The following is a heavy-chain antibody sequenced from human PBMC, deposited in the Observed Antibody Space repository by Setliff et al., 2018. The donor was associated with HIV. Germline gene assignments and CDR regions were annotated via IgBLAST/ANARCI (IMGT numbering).Heavy chain of an antibody. CDR1: GGSFSGYY. D-gene: IGHD2-8*01. CDR2: INHSGST. Sequence: SETLSLTCAVYGGSFSGYYWSWIRQPPGKGLEWIGEINHSGSTNYNPSLKSRVTISVDTSKNQFSLKLSSVTAADTAVYYCASSMGSHDAFDIWGQGTMVTVSS. J-gene: IGHJ3*02. CDR3: ASSMGSHDAFDI. V-gene: IGHV4-34*01.